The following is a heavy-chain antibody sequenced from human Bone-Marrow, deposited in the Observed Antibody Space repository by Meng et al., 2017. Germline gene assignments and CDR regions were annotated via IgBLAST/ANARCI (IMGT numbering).Heavy chain of an antibody. CDR3: ARGGYCSGGSCN. CDR2: INHSGST. CDR1: GGSFSGCY. D-gene: IGHD2-15*01. Sequence: QGQLQQWGAGVVKASETLSLTCAVYGGSFSGCYWSWIRQPPGKGLEWIGEINHSGSTNYNPSLKSRVTISVDTSKNQFSLKLSSVTAADTAVYYCARGGYCSGGSCNWGQGTLVTVSS. J-gene: IGHJ4*02. V-gene: IGHV4-34*01.